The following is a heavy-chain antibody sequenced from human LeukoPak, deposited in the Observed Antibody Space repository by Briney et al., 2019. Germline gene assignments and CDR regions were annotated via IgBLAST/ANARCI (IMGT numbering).Heavy chain of an antibody. CDR3: ARHDYDSSGYYDFDY. Sequence: GGSLRLSCAASGFTFSSYSMTWVRQAPGKGLEWVSSISSNSSYIYYADSVKGRFTISRDNAKNSLYLQMNSLRAEDTAVYYCARHDYDSSGYYDFDYWGQGTLVTVSS. J-gene: IGHJ4*02. D-gene: IGHD3-22*01. CDR1: GFTFSSYS. V-gene: IGHV3-21*01. CDR2: ISSNSSYI.